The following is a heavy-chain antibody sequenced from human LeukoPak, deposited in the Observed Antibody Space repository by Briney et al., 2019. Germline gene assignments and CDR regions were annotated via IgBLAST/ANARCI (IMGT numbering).Heavy chain of an antibody. V-gene: IGHV4-34*01. Sequence: SETLSLTCAVYGGSFSGYYWSWIRQPPGKGLEWIGEINHSGSTNYNPSLKSRVTVSVDTSKNQFSLKLSSVTAADTAVYYCARGLRFLEWLSDPNFDYWGQGTLVTVSS. J-gene: IGHJ4*02. CDR3: ARGLRFLEWLSDPNFDY. CDR1: GGSFSGYY. CDR2: INHSGST. D-gene: IGHD3-3*01.